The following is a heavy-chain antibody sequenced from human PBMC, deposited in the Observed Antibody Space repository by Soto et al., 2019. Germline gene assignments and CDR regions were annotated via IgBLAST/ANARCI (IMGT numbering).Heavy chain of an antibody. D-gene: IGHD2-15*01. CDR1: GFNFGDFA. CDR2: IRSKTDGGTT. CDR3: NRYGGFRPFDR. V-gene: IGHV3-49*03. J-gene: IGHJ4*02. Sequence: GGSLRLSCTTSGFNFGDFAMSWFRQAPGKGLEWIAFIRSKTDGGTTEYAASVKGRFAISRDDSKSIAYLQMNSLKSEDTAVYFSNRYGGFRPFDRWGQGTLVTVSS.